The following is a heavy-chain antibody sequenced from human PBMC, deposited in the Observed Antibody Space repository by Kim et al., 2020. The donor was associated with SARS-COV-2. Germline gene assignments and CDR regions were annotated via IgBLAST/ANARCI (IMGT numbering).Heavy chain of an antibody. CDR2: FYYSGTT. D-gene: IGHD4-17*01. J-gene: IGHJ4*02. CDR3: TIRAVTTDF. CDR1: GGSISSSTYY. Sequence: SETLSLTCSVSGGSISSSTYYWGWIRQSPGKGLEWIGSFYYSGTTYYNPSLKSRVTMSVLTSNNQFSLRLSSVTAADTDVYYCTIRAVTTDFWGQGTLVTVSS. V-gene: IGHV4-39*01.